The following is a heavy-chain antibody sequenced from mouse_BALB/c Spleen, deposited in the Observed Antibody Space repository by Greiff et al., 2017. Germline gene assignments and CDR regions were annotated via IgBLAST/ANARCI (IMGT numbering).Heavy chain of an antibody. CDR3: ARRTEWYFDV. Sequence: EVQRVESGGDLVKPGGSLKLSCAASGFTFSSYGMSWVRQTPDKRLEWVATISSGGSYTYYPDSVKGRFTISRDNAKNTLYLQMSSLKSEDTAMYYCARRTEWYFDVWGAGTTVTVSS. J-gene: IGHJ1*01. CDR2: ISSGGSYT. CDR1: GFTFSSYG. V-gene: IGHV5-6*01.